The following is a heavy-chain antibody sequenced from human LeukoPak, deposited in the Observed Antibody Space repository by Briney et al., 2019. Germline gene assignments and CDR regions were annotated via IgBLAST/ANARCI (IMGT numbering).Heavy chain of an antibody. CDR1: GGPFSGYY. V-gene: IGHV4-34*01. CDR2: INHSGST. J-gene: IGHJ3*02. D-gene: IGHD3-22*01. CDR3: ARGQGYYDSSGYYSAFDI. Sequence: SETLSLTCAVYGGPFSGYYWSWIRQPPGKGLEWIGEINHSGSTNYNPSLKSRVTISVDTSKNQFSLKLSSVTAADTAVYYCARGQGYYDSSGYYSAFDIWGKGQWSPSLQ.